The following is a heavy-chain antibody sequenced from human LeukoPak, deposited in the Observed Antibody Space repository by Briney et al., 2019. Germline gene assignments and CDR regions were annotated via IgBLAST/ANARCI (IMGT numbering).Heavy chain of an antibody. CDR1: GFTFSSYA. Sequence: GGSLRLSCAASGFTFSSYAMSWVRQAPGKGLEWVSGISPSGDILYYADSVKGQFTISRDNSKNTVSLQMNSLRAEDTAVYYCAKDLMRDRWFGESWGQGTLVTVSS. D-gene: IGHD3-10*01. J-gene: IGHJ5*02. V-gene: IGHV3-23*01. CDR3: AKDLMRDRWFGES. CDR2: ISPSGDIL.